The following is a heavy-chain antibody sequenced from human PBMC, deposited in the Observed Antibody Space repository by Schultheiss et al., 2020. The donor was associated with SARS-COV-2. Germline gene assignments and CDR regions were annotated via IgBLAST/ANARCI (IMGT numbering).Heavy chain of an antibody. J-gene: IGHJ3*02. V-gene: IGHV1-2*02. Sequence: ASVKVSCKASGYTFSNYDINWVRQATGQGLEWMGWINPNSGGTNYAQKFQGRVTMTRDTSISTAYMELSRLRSDDTAVYYCARDWHCSGGSCYSGHAFDIWGQGTMVTVSS. D-gene: IGHD2-15*01. CDR1: GYTFSNYD. CDR3: ARDWHCSGGSCYSGHAFDI. CDR2: INPNSGGT.